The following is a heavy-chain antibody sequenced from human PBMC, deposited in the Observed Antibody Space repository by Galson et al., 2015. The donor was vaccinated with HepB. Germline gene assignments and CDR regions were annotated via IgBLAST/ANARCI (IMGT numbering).Heavy chain of an antibody. J-gene: IGHJ3*02. CDR1: GFTFSSYS. CDR3: ARDRMNSGYDLGGIDAFDI. V-gene: IGHV3-21*01. CDR2: ISSSSSYI. D-gene: IGHD5-12*01. Sequence: SLRLSCAASGFTFSSYSMNWVRQAPGKGLEWVSSISSSSSYIYYADSVKGRFTISRDNAKNSLYLQMNSLRAEDTAVYYCARDRMNSGYDLGGIDAFDIWGQGTMVTVSS.